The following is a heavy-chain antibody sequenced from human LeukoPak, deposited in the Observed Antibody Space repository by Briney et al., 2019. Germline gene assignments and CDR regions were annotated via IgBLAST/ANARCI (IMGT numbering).Heavy chain of an antibody. J-gene: IGHJ4*02. Sequence: KPGESLKIXCKGSGYSFTNSWIGWVRQMPGKSLEWMGIIYPGDSDTRYSPSFQGQVTISADKSISTAYLQWGSLKASDTAIYYCARHSGYSYGPFDYWGQGTLVTVSS. CDR2: IYPGDSDT. D-gene: IGHD5-18*01. CDR3: ARHSGYSYGPFDY. CDR1: GYSFTNSW. V-gene: IGHV5-51*01.